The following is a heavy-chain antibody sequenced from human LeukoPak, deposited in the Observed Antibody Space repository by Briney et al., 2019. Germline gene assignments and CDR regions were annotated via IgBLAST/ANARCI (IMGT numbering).Heavy chain of an antibody. D-gene: IGHD6-6*01. CDR1: GFTFSTYG. Sequence: GGSLRLSCAASGFTFSTYGMHWVRQAPGKGLEWVAFIRYDGSNKYYADSVKGRCTISRDNSKNTLYLQMNSLKAEDTAVYYCARDREYSSSSLQYYYYYMDVWGKGTTVTVSS. CDR3: ARDREYSSSSLQYYYYYMDV. J-gene: IGHJ6*03. V-gene: IGHV3-30*02. CDR2: IRYDGSNK.